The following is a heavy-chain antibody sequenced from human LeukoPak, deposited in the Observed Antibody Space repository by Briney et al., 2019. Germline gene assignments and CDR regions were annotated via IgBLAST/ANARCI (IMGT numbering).Heavy chain of an antibody. CDR2: IASDGSST. V-gene: IGHV3-74*01. CDR1: GFTVSSNY. D-gene: IGHD4-23*01. CDR3: ARGRPQGNDY. Sequence: GGSLRLSCAASGFTVSSNYMSWVRQAPGKGLVWVSRIASDGSSTTYADSVKGRFSISRDNAKNTLYLQMNSLRVEDTAVYYCARGRPQGNDYWGQGTLDTVSS. J-gene: IGHJ4*02.